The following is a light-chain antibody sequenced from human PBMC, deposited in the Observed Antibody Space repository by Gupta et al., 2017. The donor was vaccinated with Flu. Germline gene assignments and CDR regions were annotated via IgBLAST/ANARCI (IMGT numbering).Light chain of an antibody. V-gene: IGKV3-15*01. CDR1: QSVSKD. CDR3: QHENYCPCT. Sequence: PATLSGSPGERATLSCRASQSVSKDLAWYQQKPGQAPRLLIYDASTRANGFPARFSGSGSGTEFTLTISSRQSEDSAIYYCQHENYCPCTFGQGTKLDIK. CDR2: DAS. J-gene: IGKJ2*02.